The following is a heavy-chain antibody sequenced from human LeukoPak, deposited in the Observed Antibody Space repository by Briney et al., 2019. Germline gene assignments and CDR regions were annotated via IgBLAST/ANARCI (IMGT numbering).Heavy chain of an antibody. CDR2: INHSGST. CDR1: GGSFSGYY. D-gene: IGHD3-16*01. J-gene: IGHJ6*02. V-gene: IGHV4-34*01. Sequence: SETLSLTCAVYGGSFSGYYWSWIRQPPGKGLEWIGEINHSGSTNYNPSLKSRVTISVDTSKNQFSLKLSSVTAADTAVYYCARVFGGSSKLPNTRYGMDVWGQGTTVTVSS. CDR3: ARVFGGSSKLPNTRYGMDV.